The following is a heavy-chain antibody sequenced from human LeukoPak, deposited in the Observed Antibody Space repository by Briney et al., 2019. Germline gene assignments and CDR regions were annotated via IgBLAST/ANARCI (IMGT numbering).Heavy chain of an antibody. CDR2: IWSDKSNK. V-gene: IGHV3-33*06. J-gene: IGHJ4*02. Sequence: AGSLRLSCAASGFIFNHHAMHWVRQAPGKGLERVAVIWSDKSNKFYADSVRGRFTISRDDSRKTVYLQMDTMTVEDTAIYYCAKDAQRGFDYSNSLEYWGQGALVTVAS. CDR1: GFIFNHHA. CDR3: AKDAQRGFDYSNSLEY. D-gene: IGHD4-11*01.